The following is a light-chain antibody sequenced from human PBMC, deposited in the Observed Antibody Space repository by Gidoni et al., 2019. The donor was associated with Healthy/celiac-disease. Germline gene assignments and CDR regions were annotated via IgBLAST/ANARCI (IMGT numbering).Light chain of an antibody. V-gene: IGKV3-15*01. Sequence: EVVMTQSPATLSVSPGERATLSCRASQSVNSNLAWYQQKPGQAPRLLIYGASTRATGIPASFSGSGSGTEFTLTISSLQSEDFAVYYCQQYNNWPQTFGQXTKVEIK. J-gene: IGKJ1*01. CDR2: GAS. CDR3: QQYNNWPQT. CDR1: QSVNSN.